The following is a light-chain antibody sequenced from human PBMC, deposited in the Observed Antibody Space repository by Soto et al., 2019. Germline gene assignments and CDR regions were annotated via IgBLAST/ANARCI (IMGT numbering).Light chain of an antibody. CDR2: GVS. CDR3: HRYGSSPT. CDR1: QSVSGGY. J-gene: IGKJ2*01. Sequence: EVVLTQSPGTLSLSPGERASLSCRANQSVSGGYLAWYQQKPGQAPGLLIYGVSNRATGVPDRFSGSGSGTDFTLTISRLEPEDFAVYFCHRYGSSPTFGQGTRLEIK. V-gene: IGKV3-20*01.